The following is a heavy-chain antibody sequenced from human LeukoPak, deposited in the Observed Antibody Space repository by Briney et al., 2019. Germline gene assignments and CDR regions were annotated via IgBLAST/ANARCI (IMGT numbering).Heavy chain of an antibody. CDR3: AKDRTMVRGVPLDY. V-gene: IGHV3-53*05. CDR2: IYSGGST. Sequence: GGSLRLSCAASGFTVSSNYMSWVRQAPGKGLEWVSVIYSGGSTYYADSVKGRFTISRDNSKNTLYLQMNSLRAEDTAVYYCAKDRTMVRGVPLDYWGQGTLVTVSS. D-gene: IGHD3-10*01. CDR1: GFTVSSNY. J-gene: IGHJ4*02.